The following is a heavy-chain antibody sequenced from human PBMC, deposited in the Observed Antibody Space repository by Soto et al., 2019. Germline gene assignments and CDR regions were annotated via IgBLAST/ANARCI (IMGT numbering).Heavy chain of an antibody. Sequence: EVQLVESGGGLVRPGRSLRLSCTASGFTFDDYAMHWVRQAPGRGLEWVSRITWNSGNIAYADSVKGRFTIARDDDNNSLYLQMNSLRPEDTALYYCVKDSYADFHRVLSTAEYFFDYWGHGTLVTVSS. CDR2: ITWNSGNI. CDR1: GFTFDDYA. D-gene: IGHD2-2*01. J-gene: IGHJ4*01. CDR3: VKDSYADFHRVLSTAEYFFDY. V-gene: IGHV3-9*01.